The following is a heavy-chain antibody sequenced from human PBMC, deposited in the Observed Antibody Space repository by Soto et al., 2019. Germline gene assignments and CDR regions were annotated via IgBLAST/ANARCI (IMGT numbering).Heavy chain of an antibody. Sequence: PGGSLRHSCAAAGFSLSDHYMVWVRQAPGKGLEWIGRTGKKPNTYTTEYAASVEGRFTISRDNSKNSLYLQLNSLKTEDTAAYYCVRVQFASTYEHFWGQGP. CDR2: TGKKPNTYTT. CDR3: VRVQFASTYEHF. D-gene: IGHD2-8*01. CDR1: GFSLSDHY. J-gene: IGHJ4*02. V-gene: IGHV3-72*01.